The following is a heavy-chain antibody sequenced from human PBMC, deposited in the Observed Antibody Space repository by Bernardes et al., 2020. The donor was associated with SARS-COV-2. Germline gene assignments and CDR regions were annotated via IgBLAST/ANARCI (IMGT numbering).Heavy chain of an antibody. V-gene: IGHV3-74*01. CDR3: ARDLVGATGDF. CDR2: INNDGSST. J-gene: IGHJ4*02. D-gene: IGHD1-26*01. CDR1: GFTFISYW. Sequence: GGSLILSCAASGFTFISYWMSWVRQVPGPGLVWVSRINNDGSSTNYADSVKGRFTISRDNAKNTLYLQMNSLRGEDTALYYCARDLVGATGDFWGQGTLVTVSS.